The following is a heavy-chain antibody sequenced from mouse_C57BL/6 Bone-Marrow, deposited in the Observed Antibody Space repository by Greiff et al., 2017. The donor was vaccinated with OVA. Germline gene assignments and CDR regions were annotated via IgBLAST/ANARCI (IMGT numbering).Heavy chain of an antibody. Sequence: EVQVVESGGGLVKPGGSLKLSCEASGFTSSSYAMSWVRQTPDKRLEWVATISDGGSYTNYPDNVKGRVTFSRDNAKNNLYLQLSHLKSEDTAMDYCARLSTTVDYWGQGTTLTVSS. CDR1: GFTSSSYA. CDR3: ARLSTTVDY. D-gene: IGHD1-1*01. V-gene: IGHV5-4*01. J-gene: IGHJ2*01. CDR2: ISDGGSYT.